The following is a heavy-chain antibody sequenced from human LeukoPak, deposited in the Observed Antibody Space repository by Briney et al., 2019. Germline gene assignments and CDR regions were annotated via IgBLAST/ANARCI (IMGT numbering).Heavy chain of an antibody. CDR3: AREGNWNCGYY. V-gene: IGHV4-34*01. CDR2: INHSGST. CDR1: GGSFSGYY. J-gene: IGHJ4*02. D-gene: IGHD1-7*01. Sequence: SETLSLTCAVYGGSFSGYYWSWIRQPPGKGLEWIGEINHSGSTNYNSSLKSRVTISVDTSKNQFSLKLSSVTAADTAVYYCAREGNWNCGYYWGQGTLVTVSS.